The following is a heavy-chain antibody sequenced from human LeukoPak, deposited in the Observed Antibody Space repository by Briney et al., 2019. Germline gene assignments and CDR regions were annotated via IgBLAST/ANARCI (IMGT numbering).Heavy chain of an antibody. J-gene: IGHJ6*02. D-gene: IGHD1-1*01. CDR3: ARERYPQFIYYYYGMDV. CDR2: IYYSGST. Sequence: SETLSLTCTVSGGSISSYYWSWIRQPPGKGLEWIGYIYYSGSTNYNPSLKGRVTISVDTSKNQFSLRLSSVTAADTAVYYCARERYPQFIYYYYGMDVWGQGTTVTVSS. V-gene: IGHV4-59*01. CDR1: GGSISSYY.